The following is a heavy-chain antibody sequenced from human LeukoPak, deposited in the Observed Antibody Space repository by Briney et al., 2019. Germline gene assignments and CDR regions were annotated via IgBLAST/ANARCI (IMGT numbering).Heavy chain of an antibody. CDR2: MNPNSGNT. D-gene: IGHD3-9*01. CDR1: GYTFTSYD. Sequence: GASVKVSCKASGYTFTSYDINWVRQAPGQGLEWMGWMNPNSGNTGYAQKFQGRVTMTRNTSISTAYMELSSLRSEDTAVYYCARGDYDILTGPSSSNWFDPWGQGTLVTVSS. V-gene: IGHV1-8*01. CDR3: ARGDYDILTGPSSSNWFDP. J-gene: IGHJ5*02.